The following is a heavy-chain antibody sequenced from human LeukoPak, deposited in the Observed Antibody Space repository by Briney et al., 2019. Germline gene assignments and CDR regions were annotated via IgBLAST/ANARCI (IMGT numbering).Heavy chain of an antibody. V-gene: IGHV4-38-2*02. D-gene: IGHD6-13*01. CDR1: NYSINDGYY. CDR3: ARVGYSSSWYGGGAFDI. J-gene: IGHJ3*02. Sequence: SETLSLTCTVSNYSINDGYYWGWIRQPPGKGLQWIGGVYHSGATYQNPSLKSRVTISVDTSKNQFSLKLSSVTAADTAVYYCARVGYSSSWYGGGAFDIWGQGTMVTVSS. CDR2: VYHSGAT.